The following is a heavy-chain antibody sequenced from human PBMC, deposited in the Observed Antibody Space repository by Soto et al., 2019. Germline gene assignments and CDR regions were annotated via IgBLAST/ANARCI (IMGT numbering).Heavy chain of an antibody. CDR3: ARSTMVRGVISWFDP. CDR2: INHSGST. Sequence: SETLSLTCAVYGGSFSGYYWSWIRQPPGKGLEWIGEINHSGSTNYNPSLKSRVTISVDTSKNQFSLKLSSVTAADTAVYYCARSTMVRGVISWFDPWGQGTLVTVSS. D-gene: IGHD3-10*01. V-gene: IGHV4-34*01. CDR1: GGSFSGYY. J-gene: IGHJ5*02.